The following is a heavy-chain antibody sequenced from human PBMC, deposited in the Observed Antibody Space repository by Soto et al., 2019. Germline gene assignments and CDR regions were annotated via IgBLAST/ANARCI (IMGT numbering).Heavy chain of an antibody. Sequence: QVQLVESGGGVVQPGRSLRLSCAASGFTFSSYGMHWVRQAPGKGLEWVAVIWYDGSNKYYADSVKGRFTISRDNSXNXXYLQMNSLRAEDTAVYYCARDTTRAMLRIYYGMDVWGQGTTVTVSS. CDR1: GFTFSSYG. CDR2: IWYDGSNK. V-gene: IGHV3-33*01. D-gene: IGHD3-10*01. CDR3: ARDTTRAMLRIYYGMDV. J-gene: IGHJ6*02.